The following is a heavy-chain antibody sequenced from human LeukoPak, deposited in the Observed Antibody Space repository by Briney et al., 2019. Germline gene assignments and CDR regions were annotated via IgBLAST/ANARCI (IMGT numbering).Heavy chain of an antibody. CDR1: GFTFSSYS. J-gene: IGHJ3*02. CDR3: ARMGIAVADAFDI. CDR2: ISSSSSYI. Sequence: GGSLRLSCAASGFTFSSYSMNWVRQAPGKGLEWVSSISSSSSYIHYADSVKGRFTISRDNAKDSLYLQMNSLRAEDTAVYYCARMGIAVADAFDIWGQGTMVTVSS. D-gene: IGHD6-19*01. V-gene: IGHV3-21*01.